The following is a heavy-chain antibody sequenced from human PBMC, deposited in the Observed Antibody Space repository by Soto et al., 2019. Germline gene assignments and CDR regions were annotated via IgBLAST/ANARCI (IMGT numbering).Heavy chain of an antibody. J-gene: IGHJ4*02. V-gene: IGHV3-23*01. D-gene: IGHD1-7*01. CDR3: EKNYDHDY. CDR2: ISGSGGST. CDR1: GFTFSSYA. Sequence: EVQLLESGGGLVQPGGSLRLSCAASGFTFSSYAMSWVRQAPGKGLEWVSAISGSGGSTYYADSVKGRFTISRDNFKNTLYLQMNSVRAEDAAVYYCEKNYDHDYWGQGTLVTVSS.